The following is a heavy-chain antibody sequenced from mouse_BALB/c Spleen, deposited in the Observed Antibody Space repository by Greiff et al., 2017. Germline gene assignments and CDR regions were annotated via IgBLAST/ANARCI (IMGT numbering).Heavy chain of an antibody. Sequence: EVKVVESGGGLVQPGGSRKLSCAASGFTFSSFGMHWVRQAPEKGLEWVAYISSGSSTIYYADTVKGRFTISRDNPKNTLFLQMTSLRSEDTAMYYCARSGIYYGSSDYWGQGTTLTVSS. CDR2: ISSGSSTI. J-gene: IGHJ2*01. V-gene: IGHV5-17*02. CDR3: ARSGIYYGSSDY. D-gene: IGHD1-1*01. CDR1: GFTFSSFG.